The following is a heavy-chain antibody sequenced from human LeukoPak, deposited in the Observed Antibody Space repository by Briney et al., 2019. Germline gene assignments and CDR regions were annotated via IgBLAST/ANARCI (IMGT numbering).Heavy chain of an antibody. D-gene: IGHD5-18*01. V-gene: IGHV3-21*01. CDR2: ISSSSSYI. CDR1: GFTFSSYS. Sequence: PGGSLRLSCAASGFTFSSYSMNWVRQAPGKGLEWVSSISSSSSYIYYADSVKGRFTISRDNAENSLYLQMNSLRAEDTAVYYCAAVDVDTAFPWGQGTLVTVSS. CDR3: AAVDVDTAFP. J-gene: IGHJ5*02.